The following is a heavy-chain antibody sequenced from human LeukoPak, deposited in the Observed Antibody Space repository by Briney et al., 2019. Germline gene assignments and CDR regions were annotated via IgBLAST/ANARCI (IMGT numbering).Heavy chain of an antibody. CDR3: ARVLQERITMVRGVIRPFDI. CDR2: TYYRSKWYN. CDR1: GDSVSSNSAA. Sequence: SQTLSLTCAISGDSVSSNSAAWNWIRQSPSRGLEWLGRTYYRSKWYNDYAVSVKSRITINPDTSKNQFSLQLNSVTPEDTAVYYCARVLQERITMVRGVIRPFDIWGQGTMVTVSP. J-gene: IGHJ3*02. V-gene: IGHV6-1*01. D-gene: IGHD3-10*01.